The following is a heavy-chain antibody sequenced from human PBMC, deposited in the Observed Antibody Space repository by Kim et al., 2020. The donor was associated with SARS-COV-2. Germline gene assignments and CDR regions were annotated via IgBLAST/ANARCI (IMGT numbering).Heavy chain of an antibody. CDR2: ISYDGSNK. Sequence: GGSLRLSCAASGFTFSSYAMHWVRQAPGKGLEWVAVISYDGSNKYYADSVKGRFTISRDNSKNTLYLQMNSLRAEDTAVYYCARDLTRRSMVRGVTFDYWGQGTLVTVSS. CDR1: GFTFSSYA. CDR3: ARDLTRRSMVRGVTFDY. D-gene: IGHD3-10*01. V-gene: IGHV3-30*04. J-gene: IGHJ4*02.